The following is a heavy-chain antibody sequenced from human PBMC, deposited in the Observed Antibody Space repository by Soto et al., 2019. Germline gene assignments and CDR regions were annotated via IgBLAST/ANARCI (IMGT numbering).Heavy chain of an antibody. J-gene: IGHJ4*02. CDR2: MHASGGT. D-gene: IGHD2-15*01. CDR3: AAIVVGATRHSDVDH. CDR1: GAPISSNDYF. V-gene: IGHV4-39*01. Sequence: QLQLQESGPGVVKPSETLALTCSVSGAPISSNDYFWAWIRQPPGRGLEFIASMHASGGTYHASSLKSRADMSLDTSKDQFSLKLQSVTAADTGTYYCAAIVVGATRHSDVDHWGQGTLVTVSS.